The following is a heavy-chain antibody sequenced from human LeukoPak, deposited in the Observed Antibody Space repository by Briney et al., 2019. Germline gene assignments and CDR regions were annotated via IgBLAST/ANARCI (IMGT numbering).Heavy chain of an antibody. CDR1: GFTFNNAW. D-gene: IGHD1-26*01. Sequence: GGSLRLSCAASGFTFNNAWMSWVRQAPGKGLEWVGRIKSKTDGGTIDYAAPVKGRFTISRDDSQNTLYLQMNSLKSEDTAVYFCTTNRGLLRGALDYWGQGTLVTVSS. J-gene: IGHJ4*02. V-gene: IGHV3-15*01. CDR3: TTNRGLLRGALDY. CDR2: IKSKTDGGTI.